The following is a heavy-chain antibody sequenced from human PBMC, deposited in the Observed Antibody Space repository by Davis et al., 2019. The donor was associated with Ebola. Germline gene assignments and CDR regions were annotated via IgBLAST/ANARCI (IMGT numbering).Heavy chain of an antibody. CDR1: GGSISSSSYY. V-gene: IGHV3-53*01. Sequence: PSETLSLTCTVSGGSISSSSYYWGWVRQAPGKGLEWVSVIYSGGSTYYADSVKGRFTISRDNSKNTLYLQMNSLRAEDTAVYYCARDQLELSTIYYYYYMDVWGKGTTVTVSS. J-gene: IGHJ6*03. CDR3: ARDQLELSTIYYYYYMDV. D-gene: IGHD1-7*01. CDR2: IYSGGST.